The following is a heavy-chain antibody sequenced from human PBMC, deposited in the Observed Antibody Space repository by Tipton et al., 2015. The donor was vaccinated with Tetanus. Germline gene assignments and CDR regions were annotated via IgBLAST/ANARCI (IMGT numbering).Heavy chain of an antibody. CDR1: GGSISSYY. V-gene: IGHV4-59*01. CDR3: ARSKGGTREYYAIKY. Sequence: TLSLTCTVSGGSISSYYWSWIRQPPGKGLEWIGYIYYSGSTNYNPSLKSRVTISVDTSKNQFSLKLSSVTAADTAVYYCARSKGGTREYYAIKYWGQGTLVTVSS. D-gene: IGHD3-3*01. J-gene: IGHJ4*02. CDR2: IYYSGST.